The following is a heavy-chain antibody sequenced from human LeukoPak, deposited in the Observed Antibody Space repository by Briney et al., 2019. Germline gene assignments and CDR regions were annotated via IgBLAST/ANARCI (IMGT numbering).Heavy chain of an antibody. V-gene: IGHV1-2*02. CDR2: INPNSGDT. CDR3: ARGPRITLIRGGQWYYYMDV. J-gene: IGHJ6*03. D-gene: IGHD3-10*01. Sequence: GASVKVSCKTSGYTFSDYYIHWIRQAPGQGLEWVGWINPNSGDTDYAQKFQGRVTVTRDTSISTAYMELGRLRSDDTAVYYCARGPRITLIRGGQWYYYMDVWGKGTTVTISS. CDR1: GYTFSDYY.